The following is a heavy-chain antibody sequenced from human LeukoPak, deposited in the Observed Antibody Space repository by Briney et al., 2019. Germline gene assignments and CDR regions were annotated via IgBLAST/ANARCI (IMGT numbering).Heavy chain of an antibody. CDR3: ARDATVAGPYYYYYYYMDV. CDR2: IYTSGST. D-gene: IGHD6-19*01. CDR1: GGSISSSSYY. Sequence: SETLSLTCTVSGGSISSSSYYWGWIRQPPGKGLEWIGSIYTSGSTNYNPSLKSRVTISVDTSKNQFSLKLSSVTAADTAVYYCARDATVAGPYYYYYYYMDVWGKGTTVTVSS. V-gene: IGHV4-39*07. J-gene: IGHJ6*03.